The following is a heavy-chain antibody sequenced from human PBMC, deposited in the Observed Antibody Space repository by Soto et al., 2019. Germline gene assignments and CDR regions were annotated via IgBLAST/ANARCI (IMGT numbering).Heavy chain of an antibody. V-gene: IGHV4-59*01. J-gene: IGHJ4*02. CDR3: ARGGWYNDY. D-gene: IGHD1-20*01. Sequence: PSETLSLTCTVSGGSMSSNYWSWIRQPPGKGLEWIGYIYYSGSTSYNPSLQSRVAMSVDTSKNQFSLKLISVTAADTAVYYCARGGWYNDYWGQGTLVTSPQ. CDR2: IYYSGST. CDR1: GGSMSSNY.